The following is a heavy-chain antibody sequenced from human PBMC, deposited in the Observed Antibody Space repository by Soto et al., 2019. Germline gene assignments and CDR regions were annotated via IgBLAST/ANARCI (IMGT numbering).Heavy chain of an antibody. CDR1: GGTFSSYA. V-gene: IGHV1-69*01. CDR3: ARSGTIFGVVGDARDY. CDR2: IIPIFGTA. J-gene: IGHJ4*02. D-gene: IGHD3-3*01. Sequence: QVQLVQSGAEVKKSGSSVKVSCKASGGTFSSYAISWVRQAPGQGLERMGGIIPIFGTANYAQKFQGRVTITADESTSTAYMELSSLRSEDTAVYYCARSGTIFGVVGDARDYWGQGTLVTVSS.